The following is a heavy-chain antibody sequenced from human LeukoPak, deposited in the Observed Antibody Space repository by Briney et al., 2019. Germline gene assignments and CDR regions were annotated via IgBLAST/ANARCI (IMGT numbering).Heavy chain of an antibody. V-gene: IGHV3-7*01. J-gene: IGHJ4*02. CDR1: GFTFSSYW. CDR3: ARDRYLYDSSGKFDY. CDR2: IKQDGSEK. Sequence: PGGSLRLSCAASGFTFSSYWMSWVRQAPGKGLEWVANIKQDGSEKYYVDSVKGRFTISRDNAKNSLCLQMNSLRAEDTAVYYCARDRYLYDSSGKFDYWGQGTLVTVSS. D-gene: IGHD3-22*01.